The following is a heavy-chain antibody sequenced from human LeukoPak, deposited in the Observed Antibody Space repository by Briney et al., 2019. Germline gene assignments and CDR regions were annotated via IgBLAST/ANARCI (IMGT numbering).Heavy chain of an antibody. CDR2: ISGSGGST. CDR1: GFTFSSYA. CDR3: AKDGGLTGDFDY. D-gene: IGHD7-27*01. J-gene: IGHJ4*02. Sequence: PGGSLRLSCAASGFTFSSYAMSWVRQAPGKGLEWVSAISGSGGSTYYADSVKGRFTISRDNSKDTLYLQMNSLRVEDTAVYYCAKDGGLTGDFDYWGQGTLVTVSS. V-gene: IGHV3-23*01.